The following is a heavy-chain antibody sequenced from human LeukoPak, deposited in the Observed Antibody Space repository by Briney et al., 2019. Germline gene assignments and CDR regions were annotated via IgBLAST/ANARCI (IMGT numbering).Heavy chain of an antibody. CDR2: IYYSGST. CDR1: GGSISSYY. CDR3: ARNRLWTAFDS. J-gene: IGHJ3*02. V-gene: IGHV4-59*01. Sequence: PSETLSLTCTVSGGSISSYYWSWIRQPPGKGLEWIGYIYYSGSTNYNPSLKSRVTISVDTSKNQFSLKLSSVTAADTAVYYCARNRLWTAFDSWGQGTMVTVSA. D-gene: IGHD3/OR15-3a*01.